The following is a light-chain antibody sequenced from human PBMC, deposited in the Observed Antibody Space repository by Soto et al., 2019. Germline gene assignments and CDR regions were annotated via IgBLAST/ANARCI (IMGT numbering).Light chain of an antibody. J-gene: IGLJ1*01. CDR2: GND. CDR3: AVWDDSLSAYV. V-gene: IGLV1-40*01. CDR1: SSNIGAGYD. Sequence: QSVLTQPPSVSGAPGQRVTISCTGSSSNIGAGYDVHWYQQLPGTAPKLLIYGNDQRPSGVPDRFSGSKSGTSASLAISGLRSEDEGDYYCAVWDDSLSAYVFGTGTKLTVL.